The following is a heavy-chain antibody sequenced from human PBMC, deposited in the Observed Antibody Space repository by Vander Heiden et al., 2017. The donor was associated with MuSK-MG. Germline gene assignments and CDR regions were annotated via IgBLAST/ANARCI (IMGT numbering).Heavy chain of an antibody. CDR2: IIPIFGTA. CDR3: ARRGDSGSYDWFDP. CDR1: GGTFSSYA. J-gene: IGHJ5*02. V-gene: IGHV1-69*01. Sequence: QVQLVQSGAEVKKAGSSVKVSCKASGGTFSSYAISWVRQAPGQGLEWMGGIIPIFGTANYAQKVQGRVTITADESTSTAYMELSSLRSEDTAVYYCARRGDSGSYDWFDPWGQGTLVTVSS. D-gene: IGHD1-26*01.